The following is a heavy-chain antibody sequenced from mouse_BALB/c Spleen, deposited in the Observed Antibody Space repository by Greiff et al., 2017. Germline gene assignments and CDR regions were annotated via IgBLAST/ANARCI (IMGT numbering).Heavy chain of an antibody. CDR2: INPYNDGT. V-gene: IGHV1-14*01. CDR3: ARYGITTGFAY. J-gene: IGHJ3*01. Sequence: EVQLQQSGPELVKPGASVKMSCKASGYTFTSYVMHWVKQKPGQGLEWIGYINPYNDGTKYNEKFKGKATLTSDKSSSTAYMELSSLTSEDSAVYYCARYGITTGFAYWGQGTLVTVSA. CDR1: GYTFTSYV. D-gene: IGHD2-4*01.